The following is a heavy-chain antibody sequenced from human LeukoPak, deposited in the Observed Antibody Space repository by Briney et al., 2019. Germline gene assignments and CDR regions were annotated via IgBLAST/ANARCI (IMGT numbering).Heavy chain of an antibody. CDR3: ARKPSGSHPFDY. D-gene: IGHD1-26*01. J-gene: IGHJ4*02. Sequence: SETLSLTCSVSGNSISSDNWWGWIRQSPGEGLEWIGYIHHSGSTYYSSSLKSPVTMSIDTSKSQFSLKVNSVTAVDTAVYYCARKPSGSHPFDYWGQGTRVTVSS. CDR2: IHHSGST. CDR1: GNSISSDNW. V-gene: IGHV4-28*01.